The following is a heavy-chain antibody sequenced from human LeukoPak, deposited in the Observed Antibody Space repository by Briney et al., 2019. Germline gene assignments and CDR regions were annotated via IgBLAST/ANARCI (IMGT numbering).Heavy chain of an antibody. CDR3: AKRATLSIGFDP. J-gene: IGHJ5*02. D-gene: IGHD1-26*01. Sequence: GGSLRLSCAASGFTFSSYGMHWVRQAPGKGLEWVAVISYDGSNKYYADSVKGRFTVSGDNSKNTLYLQMNSLRAEGTAVYYCAKRATLSIGFDPWGQGTLVTVSS. CDR2: ISYDGSNK. V-gene: IGHV3-30*18. CDR1: GFTFSSYG.